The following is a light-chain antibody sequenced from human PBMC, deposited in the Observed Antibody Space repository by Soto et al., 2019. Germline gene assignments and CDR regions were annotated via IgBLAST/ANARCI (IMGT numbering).Light chain of an antibody. CDR3: QHYYDYTWT. CDR2: KAS. V-gene: IGKV1-5*03. J-gene: IGKJ1*01. CDR1: QGIGDW. Sequence: DIQMTQSPSTLSASVGDRVTITCRASQGIGDWLAWFQQKPGKAPKLLIYKASNLESGVPSTFSGSASGTEFTLTISSLQPYDFATYYCQHYYDYTWTFGQGTKVEIK.